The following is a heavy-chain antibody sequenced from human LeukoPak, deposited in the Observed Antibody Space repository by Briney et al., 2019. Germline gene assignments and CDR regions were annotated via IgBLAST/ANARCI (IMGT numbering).Heavy chain of an antibody. J-gene: IGHJ6*02. Sequence: ASVKVSCKASGYTFTSYYMHWVRQAPGQGLEWMGIINPSGGSTSYAQKFQGRVTMTRDTSTSTVYMELSSLRSEDTAVYYCARDQYSPDYYYGMDVWGQGTLVTVSS. CDR3: ARDQYSPDYYYGMDV. CDR2: INPSGGST. D-gene: IGHD2-21*01. V-gene: IGHV1-46*01. CDR1: GYTFTSYY.